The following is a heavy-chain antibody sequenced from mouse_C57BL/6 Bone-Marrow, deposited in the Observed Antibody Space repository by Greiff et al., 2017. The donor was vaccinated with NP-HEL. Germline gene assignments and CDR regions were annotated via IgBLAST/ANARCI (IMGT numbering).Heavy chain of an antibody. CDR3: ARRYGSSYDAMDY. J-gene: IGHJ4*01. CDR2: ISSGGSYT. Sequence: EVKLVESGGDLVKPGGSLKLSCAASGFTFSSYGMSWVRPTPDKRLEWVATISSGGSYTYYPDSVKGRFTISRDNAKNTLYLQMSSLKSEDTAMYYCARRYGSSYDAMDYWGQGTSVTVSS. D-gene: IGHD1-1*01. V-gene: IGHV5-6*02. CDR1: GFTFSSYG.